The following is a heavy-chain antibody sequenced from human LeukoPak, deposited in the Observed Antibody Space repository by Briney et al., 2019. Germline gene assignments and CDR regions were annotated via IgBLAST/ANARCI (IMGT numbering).Heavy chain of an antibody. Sequence: GSLRLSCAASGFTVSSFEMNWVRQAPGKGLEWVSYISSSGSTIYYADSVKGRFTISRDNTKNSLYLQMNSLRAEDTAVYYCARPLRSGGRYCYHGMDVWGQGTTVTVSS. CDR3: ARPLRSGGRYCYHGMDV. J-gene: IGHJ6*02. CDR1: GFTVSSFE. V-gene: IGHV3-48*03. D-gene: IGHD3-3*01. CDR2: ISSSGSTI.